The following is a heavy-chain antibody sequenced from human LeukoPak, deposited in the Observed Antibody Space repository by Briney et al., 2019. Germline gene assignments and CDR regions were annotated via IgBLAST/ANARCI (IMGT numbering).Heavy chain of an antibody. V-gene: IGHV3-48*03. Sequence: PGGSLRLSCAASGFTFSSYEMNWVRQAPGKGLEWVSYISSSGSTIYYADSVKGRFTISRDNAKNSLYLQMNSLRAEDTAVYYCVQLAAAGTSSDYWGQGTLVTVSS. CDR2: ISSSGSTI. CDR1: GFTFSSYE. D-gene: IGHD6-13*01. CDR3: VQLAAAGTSSDY. J-gene: IGHJ4*02.